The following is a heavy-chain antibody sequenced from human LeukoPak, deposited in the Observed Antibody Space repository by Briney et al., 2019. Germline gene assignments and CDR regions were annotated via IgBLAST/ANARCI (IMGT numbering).Heavy chain of an antibody. CDR2: IYHSGST. D-gene: IGHD6-13*01. CDR1: GDSISSYY. J-gene: IGHJ4*02. CDR3: AKAQYSSPPIFHY. V-gene: IGHV4-59*01. Sequence: PSETLSLTCTVSGDSISSYYWSWIRQPPGKGLEWIGYIYHSGSTKYNPSLKSRVTMSADTSKNQFSLNLNSVTAADTAVYYCAKAQYSSPPIFHYWGQGILVTVSS.